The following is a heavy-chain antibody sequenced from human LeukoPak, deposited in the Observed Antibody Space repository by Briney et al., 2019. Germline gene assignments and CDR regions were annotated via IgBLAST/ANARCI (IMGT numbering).Heavy chain of an antibody. V-gene: IGHV1-69*01. J-gene: IGHJ6*02. D-gene: IGHD2-15*01. CDR1: GGTFISYA. Sequence: GSSVKVSCKASGGTFISYAISWVRQAPGQGLEWMGGIIPIFGTANYAQKFQGRVTITADESTSTAYMELSSLRSEDTAVYYCARCSGGSCYSLYYYGMDVWGQGTTVTVSS. CDR3: ARCSGGSCYSLYYYGMDV. CDR2: IIPIFGTA.